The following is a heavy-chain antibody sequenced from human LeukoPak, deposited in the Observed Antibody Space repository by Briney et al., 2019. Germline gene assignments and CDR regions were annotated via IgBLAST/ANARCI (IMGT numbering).Heavy chain of an antibody. CDR1: GFTVSTNY. J-gene: IGHJ4*02. D-gene: IGHD6-6*01. V-gene: IGHV3-53*01. Sequence: EGSLRLSCAASGFTVSTNYMSWVRQAPGKGLEWVSVIDGGGSTYYADSVKGRFTISRDKSKNTLYFQMNSLRVEDTAVYYCARGGGSIAVADFWGQGTLVTVSS. CDR2: IDGGGST. CDR3: ARGGGSIAVADF.